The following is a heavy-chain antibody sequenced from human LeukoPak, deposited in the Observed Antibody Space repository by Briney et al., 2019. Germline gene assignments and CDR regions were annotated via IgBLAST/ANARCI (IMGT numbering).Heavy chain of an antibody. CDR1: GGTFSSYT. CDR2: IIHILGIA. V-gene: IGHV1-69*02. Sequence: SVKVSCKASGGTFSSYTISWVRQAPGQGLEWMGRIIHILGIANYAQKFQGRVTITADKSTSTAYMELSSLRSEDTAVYYCARTELTGDLVFDYWGQGTLVTVSS. J-gene: IGHJ4*02. D-gene: IGHD7-27*01. CDR3: ARTELTGDLVFDY.